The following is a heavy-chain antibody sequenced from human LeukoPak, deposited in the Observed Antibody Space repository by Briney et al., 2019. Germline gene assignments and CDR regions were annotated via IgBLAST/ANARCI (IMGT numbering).Heavy chain of an antibody. CDR3: ASCSGGSCNGAGFDY. Sequence: TGGSLRLSCAASGFTVSSNYMSWVRQAPGEGLEWVSGISWKRGNIGYADSVKGRFTISRDDAKNSLYLQMNSLRAEDTAVYYCASCSGGSCNGAGFDYWGQGTLVTVSS. D-gene: IGHD2-15*01. J-gene: IGHJ4*02. CDR1: GFTVSSNY. CDR2: ISWKRGNI. V-gene: IGHV3-21*01.